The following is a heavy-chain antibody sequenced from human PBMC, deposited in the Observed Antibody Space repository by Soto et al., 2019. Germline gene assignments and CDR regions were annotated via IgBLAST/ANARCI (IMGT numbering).Heavy chain of an antibody. CDR1: GGSFSGYY. V-gene: IGHV4-34*01. D-gene: IGHD3-9*01. CDR2: INHSGST. CDR3: ARGRRVLRYFDWLFSWFDP. Sequence: SETLSLTCAVYGGSFSGYYWSWIRQPPGKGLEWIGEINHSGSTNYNPSPKSRVTKSVDTSTNQFSLKLSPVTAADTAVYYCARGRRVLRYFDWLFSWFDPWGQGTLVTVSS. J-gene: IGHJ5*02.